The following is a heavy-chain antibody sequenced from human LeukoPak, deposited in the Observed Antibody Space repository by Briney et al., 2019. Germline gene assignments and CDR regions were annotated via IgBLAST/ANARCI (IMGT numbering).Heavy chain of an antibody. J-gene: IGHJ4*02. V-gene: IGHV4-59*01. CDR3: ARGPNYYGSGIFDY. Sequence: SETLSLTCTVSGGSISSYYWSWIRQPPGKGLEWIGYIYYSGSTNYNPSLKSRVTISVDTSKNQFSLKLSSVTAADTAVYYCARGPNYYGSGIFDYWGQGTLVTVSS. CDR1: GGSISSYY. D-gene: IGHD3-10*01. CDR2: IYYSGST.